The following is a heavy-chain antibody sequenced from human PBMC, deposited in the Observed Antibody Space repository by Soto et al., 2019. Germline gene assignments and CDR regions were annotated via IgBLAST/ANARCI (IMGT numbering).Heavy chain of an antibody. J-gene: IGHJ4*02. CDR3: TARGYCSSTSRPGFGY. CDR1: GFTFSNAW. D-gene: IGHD2-2*01. Sequence: GGSLRLSCAASGFTFSNAWMSWVRQAPGKAREWVGRIKSKTDGGTRDYAAPVKGRFTISRDDSKNSIYLQMNSLRTEDTAVYYFTARGYCSSTSRPGFGYWGRGTMVTVSS. V-gene: IGHV3-15*01. CDR2: IKSKTDGGTR.